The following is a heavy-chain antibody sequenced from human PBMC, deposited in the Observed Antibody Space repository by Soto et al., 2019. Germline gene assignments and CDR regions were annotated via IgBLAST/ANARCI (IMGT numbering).Heavy chain of an antibody. CDR3: AKEWGCGGDSIWPFDT. V-gene: IGHV3-9*01. J-gene: IGHJ4*02. CDR1: GFTFGDYA. CDR2: ISWNSDAV. Sequence: EVHLVESGGDLVQPGRSLRLSCVVSGFTFGDYAMHWLRQAPGKGLEWVSSISWNSDAVAYADSVKGRFTISRDNAKNAMYLRMNSLRAEDTAVYRFAKEWGCGGDSIWPFDTWGQGTLIAVSS. D-gene: IGHD2-21*02.